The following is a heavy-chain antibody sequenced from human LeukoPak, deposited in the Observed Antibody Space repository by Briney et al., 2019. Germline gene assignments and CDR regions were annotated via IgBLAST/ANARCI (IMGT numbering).Heavy chain of an antibody. CDR1: GFTFSTYS. D-gene: IGHD7-27*01. Sequence: GGSLRLSCAASGFTFSTYSMKWVRQAPGKGLEWISYISNSSNTIHYADSVRGRFTISRDNAKNSLYLQMNSLRADDTAIYHCARDNWGPDYWGQGILVTVSS. CDR2: ISNSSNTI. V-gene: IGHV3-48*04. J-gene: IGHJ4*02. CDR3: ARDNWGPDY.